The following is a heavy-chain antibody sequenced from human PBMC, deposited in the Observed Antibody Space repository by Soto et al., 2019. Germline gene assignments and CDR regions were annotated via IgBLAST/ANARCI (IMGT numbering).Heavy chain of an antibody. V-gene: IGHV4-39*01. Sequence: SETLSLTCTVSGGSISSSSYYWGWIRQPPGKGLEWIGSIYYSGSTYYNPSLRSRVTISVDTSKNQFSLKLSSVTAADTAVYYCASLYCSGGSCYSTGYYMDVWGKGTTVTVSS. CDR2: IYYSGST. D-gene: IGHD2-15*01. CDR3: ASLYCSGGSCYSTGYYMDV. J-gene: IGHJ6*03. CDR1: GGSISSSSYY.